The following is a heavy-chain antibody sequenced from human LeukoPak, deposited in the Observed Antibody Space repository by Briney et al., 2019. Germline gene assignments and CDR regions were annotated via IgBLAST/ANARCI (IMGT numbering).Heavy chain of an antibody. CDR3: ARGGRAYYDSSLASK. CDR2: INPIGGST. CDR1: GYTFTSYY. D-gene: IGHD3-3*01. Sequence: ASVKVSCKASGYTFTSYYMHWVRQAPGQGLEWMGIINPIGGSTSYAQKFQGRVTMTRDASTSTVYMELSSLRSEDTAVYYCARGGRAYYDSSLASKWGQGTLVTVSS. V-gene: IGHV1-46*01. J-gene: IGHJ4*02.